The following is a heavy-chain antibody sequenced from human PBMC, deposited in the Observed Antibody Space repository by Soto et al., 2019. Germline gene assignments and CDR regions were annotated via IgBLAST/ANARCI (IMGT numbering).Heavy chain of an antibody. D-gene: IGHD4-17*01. CDR2: IIPILGIA. CDR1: GGTFSSYT. V-gene: IGHV1-69*02. J-gene: IGHJ4*02. CDR3: ARSKYGDYVLYYFDY. Sequence: QVQLVQSRAEVKKPGSSVKVSCKASGGTFSSYTISWVRQAPGQGLEWMGRIIPILGIANYAQKFQGRVTITADKSTSTAYMELSSLRSEDTAVYYCARSKYGDYVLYYFDYWGQGTLVTVSS.